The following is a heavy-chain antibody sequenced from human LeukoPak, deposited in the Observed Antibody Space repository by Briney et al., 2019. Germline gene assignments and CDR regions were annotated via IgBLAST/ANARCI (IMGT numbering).Heavy chain of an antibody. V-gene: IGHV4-59*01. CDR2: IYYSGST. CDR1: GGSISSYY. D-gene: IGHD4-17*01. Sequence: SETLSLTCTVSGGSISSYYWSWIRQPPGKGLEWIGCIYYSGSTNYNPSLKSRVTISVDTSKNQFSLKLSSVTAADTAVYYCARRMDDYCDYYYYGMDVWGQGTTVTVSS. J-gene: IGHJ6*02. CDR3: ARRMDDYCDYYYYGMDV.